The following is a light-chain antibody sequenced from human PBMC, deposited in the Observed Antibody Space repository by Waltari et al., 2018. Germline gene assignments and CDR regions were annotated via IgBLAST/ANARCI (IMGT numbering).Light chain of an antibody. CDR1: SSDVGGYTY. CDR2: DVT. J-gene: IGLJ3*02. CDR3: SSYTSSSTWV. V-gene: IGLV2-14*03. Sequence: QSALTQPASVSGSPGQSITISCTGTSSDVGGYTYVSWYQQHPGKAPKLMIYDVTTRPSGVSNRFSGSKSVNTASLTISGLQAEDEADDYCSSYTSSSTWVFGGGTKLTVL.